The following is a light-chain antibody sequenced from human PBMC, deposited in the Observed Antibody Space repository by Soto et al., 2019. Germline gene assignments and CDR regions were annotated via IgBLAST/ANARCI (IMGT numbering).Light chain of an antibody. CDR2: GAS. CDR1: QTVSRNY. J-gene: IGKJ1*01. Sequence: EIVLTQSPGTLSLSTGERATVSCRASQTVSRNYLAWYHKKPGQAPRLLIYGASTRAAGIPDRFSGSGSGTDFTLTITRLEPEDFAVYYCQQYGGPVPWAFGQGSKV. CDR3: QQYGGPVPWA. V-gene: IGKV3-20*01.